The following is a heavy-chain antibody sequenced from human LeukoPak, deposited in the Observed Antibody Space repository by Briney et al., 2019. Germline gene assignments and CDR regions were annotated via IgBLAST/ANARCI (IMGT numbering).Heavy chain of an antibody. J-gene: IGHJ5*02. V-gene: IGHV4-59*08. CDR3: ARRLRLDWFVP. CDR1: GGSISSYY. Sequence: PSETLSLTCTVSGGSISSYYWSWIRQPPGKGLEWIGYIYYSGSTNYNPSLKSRVTISVDTSKNQFSLKLSSVTAADTAVYYCARRLRLDWFVPCGQGTLVTVSS. D-gene: IGHD6-19*01. CDR2: IYYSGST.